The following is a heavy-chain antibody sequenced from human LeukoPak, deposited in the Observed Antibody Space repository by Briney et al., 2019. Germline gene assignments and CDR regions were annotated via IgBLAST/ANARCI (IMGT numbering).Heavy chain of an antibody. J-gene: IGHJ6*03. Sequence: GGSLRLSCTASGFTFSSYGMHWVRQAPGKGLEWVAFIRYDGSNKYYADSVKGRFTISRDNSKNTLYLQMNSLRAEDTAVYYCAKDGWELRHYYYYYMDVWGKGTTVTVSS. CDR2: IRYDGSNK. CDR1: GFTFSSYG. V-gene: IGHV3-30*02. CDR3: AKDGWELRHYYYYYMDV. D-gene: IGHD1-26*01.